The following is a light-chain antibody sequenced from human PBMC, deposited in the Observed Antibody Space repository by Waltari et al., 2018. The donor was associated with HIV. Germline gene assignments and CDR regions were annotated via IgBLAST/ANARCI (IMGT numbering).Light chain of an antibody. CDR1: QGISNY. V-gene: IGKV1-9*01. CDR3: QQLNNIPYT. Sequence: DIHLTQSPSFLSASGGDRVTITCRASQGISNYLAWYQQKPGRVPKLLIYAASTLRSGVPSRFSGGGSGTEFTLTISSLQPEDFASYYCQQLNNIPYTFGQGTRLEIK. J-gene: IGKJ2*01. CDR2: AAS.